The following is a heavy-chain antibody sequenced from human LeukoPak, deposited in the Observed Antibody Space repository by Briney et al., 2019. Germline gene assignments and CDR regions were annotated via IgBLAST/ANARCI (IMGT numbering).Heavy chain of an antibody. CDR3: ANSGRGWYFDI. CDR1: GFTFSGHG. J-gene: IGHJ4*02. D-gene: IGHD6-19*01. Sequence: TGGSLRLSCAASGFTFSGHGMHWVRQAPGKGLEWVAVIQYDGRNEFYADSVRGRFSISRDNSENTVFLQMNNLRDEDTAVYYCANSGRGWYFDIWGQGTLVTVSS. CDR2: IQYDGRNE. V-gene: IGHV3-30*18.